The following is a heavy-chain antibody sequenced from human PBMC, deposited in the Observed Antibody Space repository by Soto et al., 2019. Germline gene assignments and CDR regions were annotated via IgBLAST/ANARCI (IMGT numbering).Heavy chain of an antibody. Sequence: SATLSLTCAVYGGSFSGYYWSWIRQPPGKGLEWIGEINHSGSTNYNPSLKSRVTISVDTSKNQFSLKLSSVTAADTAVYYCVRGLVAAADQYYFDYWGQGTLVTVSS. V-gene: IGHV4-34*01. CDR1: GGSFSGYY. D-gene: IGHD6-13*01. J-gene: IGHJ4*02. CDR2: INHSGST. CDR3: VRGLVAAADQYYFDY.